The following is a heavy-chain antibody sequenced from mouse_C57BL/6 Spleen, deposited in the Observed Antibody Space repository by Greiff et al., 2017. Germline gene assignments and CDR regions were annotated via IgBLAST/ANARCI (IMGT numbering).Heavy chain of an antibody. Sequence: VQLQQPGAELVMPGASVKLSCKASGYTFTSYWMHWVKQRPGQGLEWIGEIDPSDSYTNYNQKFKGKSTLTVDKSSSTAYMQLSSLTSEDSAVYYCARSTYTWYFDVWGTGTTVTVSS. CDR3: ARSTYTWYFDV. J-gene: IGHJ1*03. D-gene: IGHD1-3*01. CDR2: IDPSDSYT. V-gene: IGHV1-69*01. CDR1: GYTFTSYW.